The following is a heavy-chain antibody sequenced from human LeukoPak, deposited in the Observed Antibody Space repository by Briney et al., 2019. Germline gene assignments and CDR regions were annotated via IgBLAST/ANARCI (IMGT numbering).Heavy chain of an antibody. CDR2: IYTSGST. CDR3: VRGGSSSWPYYYYCMDV. CDR1: GGSISSGSYY. V-gene: IGHV4-61*02. Sequence: SETLSLTCTVSGGSISSGSYYWSWIRQPAGKGLEWIGRIYTSGSTNYNPSLKSRVTISVDTSKNQFSLKLSSVTAADTAVYYCVRGGSSSWPYYYYCMDVWGKGTTVTVSS. J-gene: IGHJ6*03. D-gene: IGHD6-13*01.